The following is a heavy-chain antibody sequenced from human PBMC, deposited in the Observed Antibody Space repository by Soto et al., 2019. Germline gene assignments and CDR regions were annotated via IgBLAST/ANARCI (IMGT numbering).Heavy chain of an antibody. CDR2: ISGSGGIT. CDR1: GFTFSSYA. J-gene: IGHJ4*02. CDR3: AKTPYCGGDCLGYFDF. V-gene: IGHV3-23*01. D-gene: IGHD2-21*02. Sequence: EVQLLESGGGLVQPGGSLRLSCAASGFTFSSYAMTWVRQAPGKGLEWVSAISGSGGITYYADSVKGRFTISRDNSKHRLSLEMNSLRAEDTAVYYCAKTPYCGGDCLGYFDFWGQGTLVTVSS.